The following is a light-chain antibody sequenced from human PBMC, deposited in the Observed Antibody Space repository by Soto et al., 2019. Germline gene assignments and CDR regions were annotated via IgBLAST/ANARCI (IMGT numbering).Light chain of an antibody. V-gene: IGKV3-20*01. CDR2: GAS. CDR3: QQYGSSPGT. CDR1: QSVNSNC. Sequence: EIVLTQSPGTLSLSPGERATLSCRASQSVNSNCLAWYQQTPGQAPRLLIYGASSRATGVPDRFSGSGSGTDFTLTISRLEPEDFAVYYCQQYGSSPGTFGQGTEVEIK. J-gene: IGKJ1*01.